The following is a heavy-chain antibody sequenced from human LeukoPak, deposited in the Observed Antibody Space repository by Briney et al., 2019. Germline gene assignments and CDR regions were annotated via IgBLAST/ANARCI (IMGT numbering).Heavy chain of an antibody. CDR1: GGSISSSSYY. D-gene: IGHD2/OR15-2a*01. Sequence: SETLSLTCTVSGGSISSSSYYWGWIRQPPGKGLEWIGSIYYSGSTYYNPSLKSRVTISVDTSKNQFSLKLSSVTAADTAVYYCARHSLFSLAWPMSAFDIWGQGTMVTVSS. CDR3: ARHSLFSLAWPMSAFDI. CDR2: IYYSGST. V-gene: IGHV4-39*01. J-gene: IGHJ3*02.